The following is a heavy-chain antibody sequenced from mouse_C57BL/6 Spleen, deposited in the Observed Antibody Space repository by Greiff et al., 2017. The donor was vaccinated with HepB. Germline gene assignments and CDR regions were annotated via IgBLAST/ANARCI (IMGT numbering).Heavy chain of an antibody. Sequence: QVQLQQPGTELVKPGASVKLSCKASGYTFTSYWMHWVKQRPGQGLEWIGNINPSNGGTNYNEKFKSKATLTVDKSSSTAYMQLSSLTSEDSAAYYCARGRDYYGSSYWYFDVWGTGTTVTVSS. CDR2: INPSNGGT. J-gene: IGHJ1*03. CDR3: ARGRDYYGSSYWYFDV. D-gene: IGHD1-1*01. V-gene: IGHV1-53*01. CDR1: GYTFTSYW.